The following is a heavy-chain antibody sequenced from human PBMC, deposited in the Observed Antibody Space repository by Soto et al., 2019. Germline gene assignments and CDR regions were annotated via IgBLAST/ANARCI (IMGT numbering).Heavy chain of an antibody. J-gene: IGHJ3*01. CDR3: ARVKVPAAILGAFDL. D-gene: IGHD2-2*02. CDR2: INPFKGDT. Sequence: QVQLVQSGAEMKKPGASVTVSCKASGYTFSTYGITWVRQAPGQGLDWMGWINPFKGDTNSASRFQDRVTMTTDTSTRTAYMELRSLRSDDTAVYYCARVKVPAAILGAFDLWGQGTLVTVSS. V-gene: IGHV1-18*01. CDR1: GYTFSTYG.